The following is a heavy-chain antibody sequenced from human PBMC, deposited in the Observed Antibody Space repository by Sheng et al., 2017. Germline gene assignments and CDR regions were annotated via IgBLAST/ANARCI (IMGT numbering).Heavy chain of an antibody. CDR1: GFTFGSYW. Sequence: EVQLVESGGGLVQPGGSLRLSCAVSGFTFGSYWMSWVRQAPGKGLEWVANIRRDGREIFYVDSVKGRFTISRDNAKNSLYLQMNSLRAEDSAIYHCATGADSRYFQYWG. D-gene: IGHD7-27*01. CDR3: ATGADSRYFQY. J-gene: IGHJ1*01. CDR2: IRRDGREI. V-gene: IGHV3-7*01.